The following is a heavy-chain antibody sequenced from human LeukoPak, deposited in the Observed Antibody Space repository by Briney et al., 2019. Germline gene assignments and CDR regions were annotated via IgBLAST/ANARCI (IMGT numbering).Heavy chain of an antibody. Sequence: SETLSLTCTVSGGSISSSSYYWGWIRQPPGKGLEWIGSIYYSGSTYYNPSLKSRVTISVDTSKNQFSLKLSSVTAADTAVYYCARGSGHSGYDLSYYFDYWGQGTLVTVSS. J-gene: IGHJ4*02. CDR3: ARGSGHSGYDLSYYFDY. D-gene: IGHD5-12*01. CDR1: GGSISSSSYY. CDR2: IYYSGST. V-gene: IGHV4-39*07.